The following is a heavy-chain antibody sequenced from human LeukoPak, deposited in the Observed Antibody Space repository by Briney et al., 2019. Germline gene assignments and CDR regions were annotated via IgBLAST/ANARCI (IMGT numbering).Heavy chain of an antibody. CDR2: INPNSGGT. J-gene: IGHJ5*02. Sequence: ASVKVSCKASGYTFTGYYMHWVRQAPGQGLEWMGRINPNSGGTNYAQKFQGRVTITTEESTSTAYMELSSLRSKDTAVYYCARDQCSGGSCYSTTNWFDPWGQGTLVTVSS. CDR3: ARDQCSGGSCYSTTNWFDP. V-gene: IGHV1-2*06. CDR1: GYTFTGYY. D-gene: IGHD2-15*01.